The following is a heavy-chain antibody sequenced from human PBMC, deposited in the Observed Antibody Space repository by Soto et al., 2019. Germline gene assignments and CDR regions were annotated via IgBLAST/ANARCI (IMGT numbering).Heavy chain of an antibody. CDR2: IYYSGST. Sequence: SETLSLTCTVSGGSISSGGYYWSWIRQHPGKGLEWIGYIYYSGSTYYNPSLKSRVTISVDTSKNQFSLKLSSVTAADTAVYYCARDAAVWSGYSRDAFGIWGQGTMVTVSS. CDR3: ARDAAVWSGYSRDAFGI. CDR1: GGSISSGGYY. J-gene: IGHJ3*02. V-gene: IGHV4-31*03. D-gene: IGHD3-3*01.